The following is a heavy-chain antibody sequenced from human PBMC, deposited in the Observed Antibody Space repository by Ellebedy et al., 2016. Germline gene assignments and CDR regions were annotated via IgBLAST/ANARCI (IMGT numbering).Heavy chain of an antibody. Sequence: GGSLRLXXAASGFTFRTSGMHWVRQAPGKGLEWLAIISYDGGNKNYADSAKGRFTISRDNSRNMVYLQIDSLRIEDTAVYYCAKEGGYGAYMFDHWGQGTLVTVSS. J-gene: IGHJ4*02. CDR3: AKEGGYGAYMFDH. V-gene: IGHV3-30*18. CDR1: GFTFRTSG. CDR2: ISYDGGNK. D-gene: IGHD4-17*01.